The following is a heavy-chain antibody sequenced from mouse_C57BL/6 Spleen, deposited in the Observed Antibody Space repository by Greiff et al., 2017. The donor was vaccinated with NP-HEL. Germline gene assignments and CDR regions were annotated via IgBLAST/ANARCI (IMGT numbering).Heavy chain of an antibody. Sequence: QVQLQQPGAELVKPGASVKLSCKASGYTFTSYWMHWVKQRPGQGLEWIGNINPGNGGTNYNEKFKSKATLTVDKSSSTAYMQLSSLTSEDSAVYYCARSRTAQATFAYWGQGTLVTVSA. CDR2: INPGNGGT. J-gene: IGHJ3*01. D-gene: IGHD3-2*02. CDR1: GYTFTSYW. CDR3: ARSRTAQATFAY. V-gene: IGHV1-53*01.